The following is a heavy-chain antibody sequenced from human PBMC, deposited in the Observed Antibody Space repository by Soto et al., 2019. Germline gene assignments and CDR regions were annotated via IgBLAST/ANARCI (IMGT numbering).Heavy chain of an antibody. V-gene: IGHV3-11*01. Sequence: PGGCLRLSCAASGFSFSDYYMSWIRQAPGKGLEWVSYIDFTSNSIYYADSVKGRFTISRDNAKNSLYLQMNSLRAEDTAVYYCARDIEPPGLFFDYWGQGTLVTVSS. CDR2: IDFTSNSI. D-gene: IGHD6-13*01. CDR3: ARDIEPPGLFFDY. J-gene: IGHJ4*02. CDR1: GFSFSDYY.